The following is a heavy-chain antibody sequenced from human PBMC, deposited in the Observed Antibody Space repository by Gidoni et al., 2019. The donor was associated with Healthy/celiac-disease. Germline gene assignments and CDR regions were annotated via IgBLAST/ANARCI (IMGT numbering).Heavy chain of an antibody. J-gene: IGHJ6*02. CDR3: ARAPGDYASYYYYGMDV. D-gene: IGHD4-17*01. V-gene: IGHV4-4*02. Sequence: QVQLPASGPGLVKPSGTLSLTCAVSGGSISSSNWWSWVRQPPGKGLEWIGEIYHSGSTNYNPSLKSRVTISVDKSKNQFSLKLSSVTAADTAVYYGARAPGDYASYYYYGMDVWGQGTTVTVSS. CDR2: IYHSGST. CDR1: GGSISSSNW.